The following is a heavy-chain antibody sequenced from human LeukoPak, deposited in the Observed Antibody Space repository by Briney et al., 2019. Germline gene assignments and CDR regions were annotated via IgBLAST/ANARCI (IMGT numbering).Heavy chain of an antibody. Sequence: GGSLRLSCAASGFTFSSCAMHWVRQAPGKGLEWVAVISYDGSNKYYADSVKGRFTISRDNSKNTLYLQMNSLRAEDTAVYYCARDYYDSSGPIDYWGQGTLVTVSS. CDR2: ISYDGSNK. J-gene: IGHJ4*02. CDR3: ARDYYDSSGPIDY. V-gene: IGHV3-30-3*01. CDR1: GFTFSSCA. D-gene: IGHD3-22*01.